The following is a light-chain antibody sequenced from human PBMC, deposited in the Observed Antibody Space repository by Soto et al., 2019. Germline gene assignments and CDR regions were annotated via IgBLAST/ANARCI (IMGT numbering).Light chain of an antibody. CDR2: FNN. CDR3: AAWDDSLNGWV. Sequence: QPVLTQPPSASGTPGQRVTISCSGSRSNIGSNAVNWYQQIPGTAPKLLIYFNNQRPSGVPDRFSGSKSGTSASLAISGLQSEDETDYYCAAWDDSLNGWVFGGGTKLTVL. J-gene: IGLJ3*02. V-gene: IGLV1-44*01. CDR1: RSNIGSNA.